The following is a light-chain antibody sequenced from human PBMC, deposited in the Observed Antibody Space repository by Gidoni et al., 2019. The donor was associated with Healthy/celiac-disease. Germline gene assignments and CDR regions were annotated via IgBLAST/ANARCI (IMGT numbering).Light chain of an antibody. CDR3: QAWDSSTAWV. Sequence: SYELTHPPSVSVSPGQTASITCAGDKLGDKSACWYQQEPGQSPVLVIYQDSTRPSGIPERFSGSNSGNTATLTVSGTQAMDEADYYCQAWDSSTAWVFGGGTKLTVL. CDR1: KLGDKS. CDR2: QDS. J-gene: IGLJ3*02. V-gene: IGLV3-1*01.